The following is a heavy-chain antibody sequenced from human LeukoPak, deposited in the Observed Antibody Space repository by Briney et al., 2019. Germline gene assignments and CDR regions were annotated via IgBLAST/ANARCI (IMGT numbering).Heavy chain of an antibody. V-gene: IGHV1-8*01. D-gene: IGHD1-26*01. CDR1: GYTFTSYD. CDR2: MNPNSGNT. J-gene: IGHJ3*02. Sequence: ASVKVSCKASGYTFTSYDINWVRQANGQGLEWMGWMNPNSGNTGYIQKFQGRVTMTRNTSITTAYMELSSLRSEDTAVYYCARVVVGATHDAFDIWGQETMVTVSS. CDR3: ARVVVGATHDAFDI.